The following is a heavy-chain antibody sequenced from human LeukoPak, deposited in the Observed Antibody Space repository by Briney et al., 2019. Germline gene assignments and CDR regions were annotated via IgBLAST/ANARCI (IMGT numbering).Heavy chain of an antibody. D-gene: IGHD7-27*01. Sequence: SGGSLRLSCAASGFTFNSYAMSWVRQAPGKGLEWVSGTSGSGGRTYYADSMKGRFTISRDNSKNTLYLQMSSLRAEDTAVYYCAKDNGGEQDAFDIWGQGTMITVSS. J-gene: IGHJ3*02. CDR3: AKDNGGEQDAFDI. CDR2: TSGSGGRT. CDR1: GFTFNSYA. V-gene: IGHV3-23*01.